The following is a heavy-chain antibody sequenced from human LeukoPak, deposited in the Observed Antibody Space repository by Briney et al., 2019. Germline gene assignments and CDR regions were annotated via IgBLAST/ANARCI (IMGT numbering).Heavy chain of an antibody. CDR3: ARGPLPDFDY. V-gene: IGHV4-4*07. CDR1: GDSISSYY. J-gene: IGHJ4*02. Sequence: SETLSLTCTVSGDSISSYYWSWIRQPAGKGLEWIGRIHPSGSTNYNPSLKSRVTLSVDTSKNQFSLKLNSVTAADTAVYYCARGPLPDFDYWGRGTLVTVSS. CDR2: IHPSGST.